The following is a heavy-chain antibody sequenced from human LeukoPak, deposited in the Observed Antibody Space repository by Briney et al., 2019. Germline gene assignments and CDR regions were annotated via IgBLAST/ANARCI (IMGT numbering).Heavy chain of an antibody. V-gene: IGHV4-38-2*02. CDR1: GYSISSGYY. CDR3: ARFSPAGDY. CDR2: IYHSGST. D-gene: IGHD1-14*01. Sequence: SETLSLACTVSGYSISSGYYWGWIRQPPGKGLEWIGSIYHSGSTYYNPSLKSRVTISVDTSKNQFSLKLSSVTAADTAVYYCARFSPAGDYWGQGTLVTVSS. J-gene: IGHJ4*02.